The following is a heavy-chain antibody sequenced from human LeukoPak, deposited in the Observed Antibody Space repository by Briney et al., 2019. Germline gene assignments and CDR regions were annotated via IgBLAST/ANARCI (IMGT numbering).Heavy chain of an antibody. CDR2: GCIT. Sequence: GCITYYADSVKGRFTISRDNSKNTLYLQMNSLRAGDTAVYYCAKAGYCSSTSCRRVRWFDYWGQGTLVTVSS. CDR3: AKAGYCSSTSCRRVRWFDY. J-gene: IGHJ4*02. V-gene: IGHV3-23*01. D-gene: IGHD2-2*01.